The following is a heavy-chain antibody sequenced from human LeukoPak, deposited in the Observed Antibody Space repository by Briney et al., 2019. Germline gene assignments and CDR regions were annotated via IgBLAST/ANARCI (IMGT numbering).Heavy chain of an antibody. CDR2: MNPNSGNT. J-gene: IGHJ4*02. CDR3: ARSRRGYSGFHVDY. V-gene: IGHV1-8*01. D-gene: IGHD5-12*01. CDR1: GYTFTSYY. Sequence: ASVKVSCKASGYTFTSYYIHWVRQAPGQGLEWMGWMNPNSGNTGYAQKFQGRVTMTRNTSMSTAYMELSSLRSEDTAVYYCARSRRGYSGFHVDYWGQGTLVTVSS.